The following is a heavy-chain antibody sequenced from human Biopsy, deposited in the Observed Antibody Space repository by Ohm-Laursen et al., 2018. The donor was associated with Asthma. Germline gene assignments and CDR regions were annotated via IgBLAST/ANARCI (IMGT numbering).Heavy chain of an antibody. J-gene: IGHJ4*02. Sequence: SLRLSCTASGFAVSRDHMFWVRQAPGKGLEWVSTISGNSGITYYADSVKGRFTISRDNFQNTLYLHMDSLSAEDTAVYYCAKDRSGTWYGFDYWGQGTLVTVSS. CDR3: AKDRSGTWYGFDY. D-gene: IGHD6-13*01. CDR1: GFAVSRDH. CDR2: ISGNSGIT. V-gene: IGHV3-23*01.